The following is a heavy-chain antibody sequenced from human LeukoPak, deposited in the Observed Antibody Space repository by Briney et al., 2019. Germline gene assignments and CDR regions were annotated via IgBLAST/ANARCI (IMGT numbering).Heavy chain of an antibody. CDR1: GGTFSSYA. CDR2: IVPIFGTA. CDR3: ARDILAAMSRDAFDI. V-gene: IGHV1-69*06. J-gene: IGHJ3*02. Sequence: SVKVSCKASGGTFSSYAISWVRQAPGQGLEWMGGIVPIFGTANYAQKFQGRVTITADKSTSTAYMELSSLRSEDTTVYYCARDILAAMSRDAFDIWGQGTMLTVSS. D-gene: IGHD2-2*01.